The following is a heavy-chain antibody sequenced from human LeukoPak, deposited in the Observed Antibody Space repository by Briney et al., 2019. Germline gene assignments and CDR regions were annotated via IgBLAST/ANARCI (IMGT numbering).Heavy chain of an antibody. Sequence: PGGSLRLSCVGSGFTFRSHAMSWVRQAPEKGLECVSGIYENGGTTYYADSVKGRFSISRDNSKNTLYLQMDSLRGEDTAVYYWAKDFRIGYSAHFDYWGQGALVTVSS. J-gene: IGHJ4*02. CDR3: AKDFRIGYSAHFDY. CDR2: IYENGGTT. V-gene: IGHV3-23*01. CDR1: GFTFRSHA. D-gene: IGHD2-21*01.